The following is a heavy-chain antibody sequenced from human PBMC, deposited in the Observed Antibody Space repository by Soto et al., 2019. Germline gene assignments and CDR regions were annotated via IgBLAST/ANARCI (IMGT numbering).Heavy chain of an antibody. V-gene: IGHV1-69*01. J-gene: IGHJ4*02. CDR3: GVGADQIAAPCSPGGLCDY. D-gene: IGHD6-13*01. CDR2: IIQIFGTA. Sequence: QVQLLQSGAEVKKPGPTVKVSCKASGGTFSSYAISWVRQAPGQGPERMGGIIQIFGTANYAQKLQGRVTISADESTSTAYKELSSLRSEDAAVNYCGVGADQIAAPCSPGGLCDYWGQEPLVTVSS. CDR1: GGTFSSYA.